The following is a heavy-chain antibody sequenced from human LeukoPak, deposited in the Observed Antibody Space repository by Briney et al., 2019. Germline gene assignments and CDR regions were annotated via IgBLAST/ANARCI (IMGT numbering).Heavy chain of an antibody. V-gene: IGHV1-69*05. CDR1: GGTSNNSA. Sequence: PSVKVSCKTSGGTSNNSAISWVRQAPGQGLEWLGGIMPLFGTAGYAQKFQGRVTITKDESTRTVYLELTSLTSDDTAVYYCARDVHGDYGSGWFDPWGQGTLVSVSS. J-gene: IGHJ5*02. D-gene: IGHD4-17*01. CDR3: ARDVHGDYGSGWFDP. CDR2: IMPLFGTA.